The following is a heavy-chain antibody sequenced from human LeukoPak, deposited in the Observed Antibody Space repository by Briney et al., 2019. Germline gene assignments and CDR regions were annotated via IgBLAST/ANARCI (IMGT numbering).Heavy chain of an antibody. CDR1: GYTFTSYG. CDR3: ARDMYSSGRVPFDY. V-gene: IGHV1-18*01. J-gene: IGHJ4*02. Sequence: ASVKLSCKASGYTFTSYGISWVRQAPGQGLEWMGWISAKKGNTDYAQKLQGRVTMTTDTSTSTAYMELRSLRSDDTAVYYCARDMYSSGRVPFDYWGQGTLVTVSS. D-gene: IGHD6-19*01. CDR2: ISAKKGNT.